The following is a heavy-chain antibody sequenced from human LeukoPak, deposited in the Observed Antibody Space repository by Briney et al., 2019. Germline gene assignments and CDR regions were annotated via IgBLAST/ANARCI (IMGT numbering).Heavy chain of an antibody. Sequence: GGSLRLSCAASGFTFSNAWMNWVRQAPGKGLEWVGRIKSKIDGGTTDYAAPVKGRFTISRDDSKNTLYLQMNSLKTEDTAVYYCTTQGEWSYYYYGMDVWGQGTTVTVSS. J-gene: IGHJ6*02. V-gene: IGHV3-15*07. CDR1: GFTFSNAW. CDR2: IKSKIDGGTT. D-gene: IGHD3-16*01. CDR3: TTQGEWSYYYYGMDV.